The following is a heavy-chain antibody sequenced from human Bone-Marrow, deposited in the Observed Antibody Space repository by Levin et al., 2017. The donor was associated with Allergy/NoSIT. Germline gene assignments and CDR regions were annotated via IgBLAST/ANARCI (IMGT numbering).Heavy chain of an antibody. CDR1: GYTFNKYY. CDR3: GRGVRSFDP. J-gene: IGHJ5*02. V-gene: IGHV1-2*02. Sequence: ASVKVSCKGSGYTFNKYYMHWVRQAPGQGLEWMGWIDPKSGDTTYARKFQGRVTMTSDASITTSYLELASLTSDDTAVYYCGRGVRSFDPWGQGTLVTVPS. CDR2: IDPKSGDT.